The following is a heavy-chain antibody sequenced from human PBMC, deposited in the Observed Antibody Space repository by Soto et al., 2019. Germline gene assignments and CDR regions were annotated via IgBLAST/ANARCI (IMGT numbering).Heavy chain of an antibody. CDR1: GFNFDESA. CDR3: GKGSPLWAEIDS. Sequence: LRLSGVGSGFNFDESAMHWVRQAPGKGLEWVSGINCNSRNTGYVDSVRGRFTISRDNANNSMYLQMNKLGPEDTALFFCGKGSPLWAEIDSWGQGIMVTACS. J-gene: IGHJ4*02. V-gene: IGHV3-9*01. D-gene: IGHD1-26*01. CDR2: INCNSRNT.